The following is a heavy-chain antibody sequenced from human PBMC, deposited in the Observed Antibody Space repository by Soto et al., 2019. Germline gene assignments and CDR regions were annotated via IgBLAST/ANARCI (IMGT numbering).Heavy chain of an antibody. V-gene: IGHV5-51*01. CDR2: IYPGDSDT. J-gene: IGHJ4*02. CDR1: GYSFTRYW. Sequence: PGESLKISCKSSGYSFTRYWISWVRQMPGKGLEWTGIIYPGDSDTRYSPSFQGQVSISADKSISTVYLQWSSLKASDTAMYYCAKFRGAPGFSDYWGQGTLVTVSS. CDR3: AKFRGAPGFSDY. D-gene: IGHD3-16*01.